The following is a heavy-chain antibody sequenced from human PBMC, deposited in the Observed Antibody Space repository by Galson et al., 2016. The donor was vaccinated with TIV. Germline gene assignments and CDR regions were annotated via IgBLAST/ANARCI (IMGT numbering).Heavy chain of an antibody. Sequence: SVKVSCKASGYSFTTYGISWVRQAPGQGLEWMGWISAHSGHTDYAQKLQGRVTMTTDTATNTAYMELRSLRSDDTAVYYCATARYDSGGYRNLYGMDVWGQGTTVTVSS. CDR1: GYSFTTYG. CDR2: ISAHSGHT. D-gene: IGHD3-22*01. CDR3: ATARYDSGGYRNLYGMDV. J-gene: IGHJ6*02. V-gene: IGHV1-18*01.